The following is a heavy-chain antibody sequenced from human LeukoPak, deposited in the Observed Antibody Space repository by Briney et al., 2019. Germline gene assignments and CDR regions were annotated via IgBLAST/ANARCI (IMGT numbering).Heavy chain of an antibody. D-gene: IGHD3-3*01. V-gene: IGHV4-38-2*01. J-gene: IGHJ5*02. CDR3: TRQPHPENSILGVVWFDL. Sequence: PSETLSLTCVVSGYSISSGYYWGWTRQPPGRGLKWIGSIFHSGSTYYNPSLKSRVAISLDPYKHQLSLKLSSVTAADTAGYYCTRQPHPENSILGVVWFDLWGQGTLVTVPS. CDR2: IFHSGST. CDR1: GYSISSGYY.